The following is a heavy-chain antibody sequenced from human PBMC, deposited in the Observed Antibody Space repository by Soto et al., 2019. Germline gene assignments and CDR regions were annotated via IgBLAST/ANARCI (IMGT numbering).Heavy chain of an antibody. CDR2: IGTAGDT. Sequence: TGGSLRLSCAASGFTFSGYDMHWVRQATGKGLEWVSAIGTAGDTYYPGPVKGRFTISRENAKNSLYLQMNSLRAGDTAVYYCARDAGNFWSGSLGMDVWGQGTTVTVSS. J-gene: IGHJ6*02. D-gene: IGHD3-3*01. CDR1: GFTFSGYD. V-gene: IGHV3-13*01. CDR3: ARDAGNFWSGSLGMDV.